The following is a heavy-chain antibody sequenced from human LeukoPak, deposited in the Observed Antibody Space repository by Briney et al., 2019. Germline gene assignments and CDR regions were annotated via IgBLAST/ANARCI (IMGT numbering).Heavy chain of an antibody. CDR1: GYTFTTYA. CDR3: VRDLRATLGTGFVT. J-gene: IGHJ5*02. V-gene: IGHV1-18*01. CDR2: ISTYNGHT. Sequence: GASVKVSCKTSGYTFTTYAINWVRQAPGQGPEWMGWISTYNGHTNYAQKLQGRVSMTIDTSTATAFLELRSLRSDDTATYYCVRDLRATLGTGFVTWGQGTLLTVSS. D-gene: IGHD1-26*01.